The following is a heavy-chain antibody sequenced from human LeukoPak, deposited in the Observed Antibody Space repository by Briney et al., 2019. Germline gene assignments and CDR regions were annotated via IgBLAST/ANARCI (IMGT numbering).Heavy chain of an antibody. V-gene: IGHV3-30*03. CDR1: VLSFSRDG. CDR3: ARDAGLIVAHAFDI. D-gene: IGHD5-12*01. Sequence: VGSLRLSCAASVLSFSRDGMHGVRPAPGKGLEWGAVISYDGSNKYYAASVKGRFTISRDNSKHTLYLQMNSLRAEDTAVYYCARDAGLIVAHAFDIWGQGTMVTVSS. J-gene: IGHJ3*02. CDR2: ISYDGSNK.